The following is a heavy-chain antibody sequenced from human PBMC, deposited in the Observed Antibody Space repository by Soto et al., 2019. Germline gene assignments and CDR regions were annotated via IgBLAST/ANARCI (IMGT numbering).Heavy chain of an antibody. CDR3: ARDRSQSGYSGYDSQNYYYYYGMDV. CDR2: IWYDGSNK. V-gene: IGHV3-33*01. Sequence: GGSLRLSCAASGFTFSSYGMHWVRQAPGKGLEWVAVIWYDGSNKYYADSVKGRFTISRDNSKNTLYLQMNSLRAEDTAVYYCARDRSQSGYSGYDSQNYYYYYGMDVWGQGTTVTVSS. D-gene: IGHD5-12*01. J-gene: IGHJ6*02. CDR1: GFTFSSYG.